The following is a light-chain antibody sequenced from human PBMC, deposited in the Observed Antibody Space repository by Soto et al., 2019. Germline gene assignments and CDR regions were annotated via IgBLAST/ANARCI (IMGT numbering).Light chain of an antibody. Sequence: QSALTQPASVSGSPGQSITISCTGTNSDVGGYTYVSWYQQHPGKAPKLMICDVSNRPSGVSNRFSGSKSGNTASLTISGLQADDEADYYCSSYTSSSTPYVFGTGTKVTVL. CDR1: NSDVGGYTY. CDR2: DVS. CDR3: SSYTSSSTPYV. V-gene: IGLV2-14*03. J-gene: IGLJ1*01.